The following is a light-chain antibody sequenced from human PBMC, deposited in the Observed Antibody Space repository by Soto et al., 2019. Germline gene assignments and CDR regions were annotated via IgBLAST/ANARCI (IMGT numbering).Light chain of an antibody. CDR3: QQSYSTPIT. CDR1: QGINNW. V-gene: IGKV1-12*01. Sequence: DIQMTQSPSSVSASEGDRVTITCRASQGINNWLAWYQQKPGKAPKLLIYAASSLQSGVPSRFSGSGSGTDFTLTISSLQPEDFATYYCQQSYSTPITFGQGTRLEIK. CDR2: AAS. J-gene: IGKJ5*01.